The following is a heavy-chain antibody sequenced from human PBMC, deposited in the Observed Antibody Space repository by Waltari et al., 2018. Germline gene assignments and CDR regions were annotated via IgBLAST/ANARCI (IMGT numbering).Heavy chain of an antibody. Sequence: QVQLVQSGAEVKKPGSSVKVSCKASGGNFSSYSLSWVRQDPGQGLEWMGRIIPIFGTANYAQKFQGRVTITADESTSTAYMELSSLRSEDTAVYYCAHTADYYDSSGYYLGYWGQGTLVTVSS. D-gene: IGHD3-22*01. V-gene: IGHV1-69*15. CDR1: GGNFSSYS. CDR2: IIPIFGTA. CDR3: AHTADYYDSSGYYLGY. J-gene: IGHJ4*02.